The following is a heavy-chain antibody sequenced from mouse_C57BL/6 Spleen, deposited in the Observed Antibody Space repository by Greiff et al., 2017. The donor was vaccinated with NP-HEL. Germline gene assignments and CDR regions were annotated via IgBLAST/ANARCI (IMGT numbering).Heavy chain of an antibody. J-gene: IGHJ2*01. CDR3: ARGTVVSDY. CDR1: GYTFTSYW. V-gene: IGHV1-50*01. CDR2: IDPSDSYT. D-gene: IGHD1-1*01. Sequence: QVQLQQPGAELVKPGASVKLSCKASGYTFTSYWMQWVKQRPGQGLEWIGEIDPSDSYTNYNQKFKGKATLTVDTSSSTAYMQLSSLTSEDSAVYYCARGTVVSDYWGKGTTLTVSS.